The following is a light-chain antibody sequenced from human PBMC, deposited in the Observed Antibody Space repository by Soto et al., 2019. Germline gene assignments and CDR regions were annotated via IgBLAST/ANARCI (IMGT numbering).Light chain of an antibody. CDR3: QQSYSMPFT. Sequence: DIQLTQSPSSLSASVGDRVTISCRASQTVVTYLHWYQLKPGKAPKLLISAASSLQSGVPSRFSGSGSETDFTLTITTLRPEDSAVYYCQQSYSMPFTFGPGTKVDIK. CDR1: QTVVTY. J-gene: IGKJ3*01. V-gene: IGKV1-39*01. CDR2: AAS.